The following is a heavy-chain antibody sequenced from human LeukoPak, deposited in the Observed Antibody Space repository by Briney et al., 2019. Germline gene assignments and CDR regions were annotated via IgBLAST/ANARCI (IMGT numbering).Heavy chain of an antibody. D-gene: IGHD1-26*01. CDR3: ARDLVGATKNVYYFDY. CDR1: GLTFSSYS. Sequence: GGSLRLSCAASGLTFSSYSMNWVRQAPGKGREWLSFISSSASAIYYADSVKGRFTISRDNAKNSLYLQMNSLRAEDTAVYYCARDLVGATKNVYYFDYWGQGTLVTVSS. CDR2: ISSSASAI. V-gene: IGHV3-48*04. J-gene: IGHJ4*02.